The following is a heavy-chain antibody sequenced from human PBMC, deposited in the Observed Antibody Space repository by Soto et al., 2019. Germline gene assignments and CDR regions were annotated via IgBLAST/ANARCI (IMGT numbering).Heavy chain of an antibody. D-gene: IGHD2-21*02. J-gene: IGHJ4*02. Sequence: QVQLVESGGGVVQPGRSLRLSCAASGFTFSSYGMHWVRQAPGKGLEWVAVIWYDGSNKYYADSVKGRFTISRDNSKNTLYLQMNSLRAEDTAVYYCAREPPRDPGFDYWGQGTLVTVSS. CDR2: IWYDGSNK. CDR3: AREPPRDPGFDY. V-gene: IGHV3-33*01. CDR1: GFTFSSYG.